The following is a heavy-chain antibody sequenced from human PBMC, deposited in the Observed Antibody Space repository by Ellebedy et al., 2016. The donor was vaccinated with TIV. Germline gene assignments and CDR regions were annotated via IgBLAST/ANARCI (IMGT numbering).Heavy chain of an antibody. J-gene: IGHJ1*01. CDR1: GFTLSTFW. Sequence: PGGSLRLSCAASGFTLSTFWMSWVRQAPGKGLEWVANTKPDGSDKYYVDFVKGRFPISRDNANNSVFLQMNSLKAEDTAVYYCAREARNTGDRCSTHAEYFQHWGQGTLVTVSS. CDR3: AREARNTGDRCSTHAEYFQH. D-gene: IGHD2-15*01. V-gene: IGHV3-7*03. CDR2: TKPDGSDK.